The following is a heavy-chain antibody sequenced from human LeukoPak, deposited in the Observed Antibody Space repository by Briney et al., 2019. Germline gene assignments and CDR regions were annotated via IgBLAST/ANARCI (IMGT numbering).Heavy chain of an antibody. CDR3: ARDVGDFWSGYYTGGYFDY. Sequence: SETLSLTCAVYGGSFSGYYWSWIRQPPGKGLEWIGEINHSGSTNYNPSLKSRVTISVDTSKNQFSLKLSSVTAADTAVYYCARDVGDFWSGYYTGGYFDYWGQGTLVTVSS. V-gene: IGHV4-34*01. CDR1: GGSFSGYY. D-gene: IGHD3-3*01. J-gene: IGHJ4*02. CDR2: INHSGST.